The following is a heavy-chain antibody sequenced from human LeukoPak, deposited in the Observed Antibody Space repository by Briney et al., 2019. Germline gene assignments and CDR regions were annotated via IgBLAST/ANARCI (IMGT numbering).Heavy chain of an antibody. CDR3: ARDLAYYASGKQNY. CDR2: ISYDGSNK. J-gene: IGHJ4*02. Sequence: GRSLRLSCAASGFTFSSYGMHWVRQAPGKGLEWVALISYDGSNKHYADSVKGRFTISRDNSENTLYLQMNSLRAEDSAVYYCARDLAYYASGKQNYWGQGTLVTVSS. D-gene: IGHD3-10*01. CDR1: GFTFSSYG. V-gene: IGHV3-30*03.